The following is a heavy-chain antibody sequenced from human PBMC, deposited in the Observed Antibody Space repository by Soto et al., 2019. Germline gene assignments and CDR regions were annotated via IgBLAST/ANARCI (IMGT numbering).Heavy chain of an antibody. CDR3: ARDGTLYDSSAYYYLY. CDR2: IIPIFGTA. Sequence: QVQLVQSGAEVKKPGSSVKVSCKASGGTFSNYGVNWVRQAPGQGLEWMGGIIPIFGTAKYAQKFQGRVTITADDSTRTAYMELISLRSEDTAVYYCARDGTLYDSSAYYYLYWGQGTLVTVSS. D-gene: IGHD3-22*01. J-gene: IGHJ4*02. CDR1: GGTFSNYG. V-gene: IGHV1-69*01.